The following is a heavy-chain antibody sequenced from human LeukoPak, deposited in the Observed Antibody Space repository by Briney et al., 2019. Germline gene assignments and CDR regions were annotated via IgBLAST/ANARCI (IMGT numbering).Heavy chain of an antibody. J-gene: IGHJ3*02. CDR1: GYTFTGYY. D-gene: IGHD3-22*01. Sequence: ASVKVSCKASGYTFTGYYMHWVRQAPGQGLEWVGWINPNSGGTNYAQKLQGRVTMTTDTSTSTAYMELRSLRSDDTAVYYCARGLYYDSSGYYYPNDAFDIWGQGTMVTVSS. CDR2: INPNSGGT. CDR3: ARGLYYDSSGYYYPNDAFDI. V-gene: IGHV1-2*02.